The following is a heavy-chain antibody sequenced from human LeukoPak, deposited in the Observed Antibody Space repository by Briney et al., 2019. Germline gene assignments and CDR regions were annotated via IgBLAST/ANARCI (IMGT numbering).Heavy chain of an antibody. V-gene: IGHV3-7*01. CDR3: AELGITMTGGV. Sequence: GGSLRLSCAASGFTFRNYGMHWVRRTPGKGLEWVANIKQDGSEKYYVDSVKGRFTISRDNAKNSLYLQMNSLRAEDTAVYYCAELGITMTGGVWGKGTTVSISS. D-gene: IGHD3-10*02. CDR2: IKQDGSEK. J-gene: IGHJ6*04. CDR1: GFTFRNYG.